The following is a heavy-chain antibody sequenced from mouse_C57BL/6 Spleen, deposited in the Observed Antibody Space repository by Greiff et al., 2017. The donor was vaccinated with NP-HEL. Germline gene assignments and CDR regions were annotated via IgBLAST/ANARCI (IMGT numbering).Heavy chain of an antibody. Sequence: QVQLQQPGAELVMPGASVKLSCKASGYTFTSYWMHWVKQRPGQGLEWIGEIDPSDSYTNYNQKFKGKSTLTVDKSSSTAYMQLSSLTSEDSAVYYCARVVSGYYFDYWGQGTTLTVSS. J-gene: IGHJ2*01. CDR2: IDPSDSYT. CDR1: GYTFTSYW. CDR3: ARVVSGYYFDY. D-gene: IGHD3-2*02. V-gene: IGHV1-69*01.